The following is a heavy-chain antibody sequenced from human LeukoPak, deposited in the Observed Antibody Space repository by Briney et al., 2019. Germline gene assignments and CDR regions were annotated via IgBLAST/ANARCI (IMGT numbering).Heavy chain of an antibody. CDR3: AKSGGYGLIDC. Sequence: SETLSLTCAVSGVSISGSGHYWGWIRQPPGKGLEWIGNIYHSGSTYYNASLQSRVTMSIDTSRNQFSLRLNSVTAADTAMYYCAKSGGYGLIDCWGQGTLVTVSS. CDR1: GVSISGSGHY. J-gene: IGHJ4*02. D-gene: IGHD1-26*01. CDR2: IYHSGST. V-gene: IGHV4-39*01.